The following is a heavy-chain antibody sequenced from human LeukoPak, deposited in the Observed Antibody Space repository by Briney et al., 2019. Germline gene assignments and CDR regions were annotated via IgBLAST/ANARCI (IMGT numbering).Heavy chain of an antibody. CDR3: AREVQQQPDAFDI. D-gene: IGHD6-13*01. J-gene: IGHJ3*02. V-gene: IGHV3-11*01. CDR2: ISSSGSTI. CDR1: GFTLSDYY. Sequence: GGSLRLSCAASGFTLSDYYMSWIRQAPGKGLEWVSYISSSGSTIYYADSVKGRFTISRDNAKNSLYLQMNSLRAEDTAVYYCAREVQQQPDAFDIWGQGTMVTVSS.